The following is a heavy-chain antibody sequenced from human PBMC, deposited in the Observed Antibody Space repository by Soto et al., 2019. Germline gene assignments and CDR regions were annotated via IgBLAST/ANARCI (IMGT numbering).Heavy chain of an antibody. V-gene: IGHV3-23*01. D-gene: IGHD3-3*01. J-gene: IGHJ4*02. CDR1: GFTCSSYV. CDR2: ISGSGGST. Sequence: EVQLLESGGGLVQPGGSLRLSCAASGFTCSSYVMSWVRQAPGKGLEWVSGISGSGGSTYYADSVKGRFTISRDNSKNTLYLQMNSLRAEDTAVYYCAKVPYDFWSGYYPPLYFDYWGQGTLVTVSS. CDR3: AKVPYDFWSGYYPPLYFDY.